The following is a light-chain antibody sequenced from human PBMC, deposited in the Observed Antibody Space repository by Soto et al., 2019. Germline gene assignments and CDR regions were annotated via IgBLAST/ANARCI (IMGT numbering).Light chain of an antibody. CDR3: LLFDGDGVV. J-gene: IGLJ2*01. CDR1: TGAVTRGYY. Sequence: QTVVTQEPSLTVSPGGTVTLTCASSTGAVTRGYYPNWFQQKPGQPPRALIYSTTYKHSWTPSRFSGSLLGGKAALTLSGVQPEDKADYYCLLFDGDGVVFGGGTKLTVL. V-gene: IGLV7-43*01. CDR2: STT.